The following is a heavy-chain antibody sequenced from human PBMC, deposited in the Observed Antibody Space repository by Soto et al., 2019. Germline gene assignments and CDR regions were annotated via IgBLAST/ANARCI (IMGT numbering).Heavy chain of an antibody. V-gene: IGHV3-23*01. CDR1: GFIFSNYA. J-gene: IGHJ4*02. CDR2: ISGHGGST. D-gene: IGHD2-2*01. Sequence: GGSLRLSCAASGFIFSNYAMNWVRQAPGKGLEWVSTISGHGGSTYYADSVKGRFIISRDNSKNSLYLQMNSLRAEDTAVYYCARGPDLAYCSKTSCLYYFDYWGQGDLVTVSS. CDR3: ARGPDLAYCSKTSCLYYFDY.